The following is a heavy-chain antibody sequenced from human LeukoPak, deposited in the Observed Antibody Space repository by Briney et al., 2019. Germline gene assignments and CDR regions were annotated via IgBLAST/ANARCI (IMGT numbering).Heavy chain of an antibody. CDR1: GFTFSSYG. CDR2: IWYDGSNK. J-gene: IGHJ4*02. Sequence: PGGSLRLSCAASGFTFSSYGMHWVRQAPGKGLEWVAVIWYDGSNKYYADSVKGRFTISRDNSKNTPYLQMNSLRAEDTAVYYCARDLAAAGYFDYWGQGTLVTVSS. CDR3: ARDLAAAGYFDY. D-gene: IGHD6-13*01. V-gene: IGHV3-33*01.